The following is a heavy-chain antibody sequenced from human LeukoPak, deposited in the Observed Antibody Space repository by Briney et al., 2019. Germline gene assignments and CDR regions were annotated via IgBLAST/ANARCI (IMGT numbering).Heavy chain of an antibody. J-gene: IGHJ4*02. CDR3: ARESGDTELRYFDY. CDR1: GGTFSSYA. D-gene: IGHD2-21*02. Sequence: ASVKVSCKASGGTFSSYAISWVRQARGQGLEWMGGIIPIFGTANYAQKFQGRVTITADESTSTAYMELSSLRSEDTAVYYCARESGDTELRYFDYWGQGTLVTVSS. V-gene: IGHV1-69*13. CDR2: IIPIFGTA.